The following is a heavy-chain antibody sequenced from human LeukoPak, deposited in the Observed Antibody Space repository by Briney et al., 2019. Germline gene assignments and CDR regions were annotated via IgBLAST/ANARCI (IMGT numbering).Heavy chain of an antibody. V-gene: IGHV1-8*01. J-gene: IGHJ4*02. CDR1: GYTFTSYD. CDR2: MNPNSGNT. D-gene: IGHD3-10*01. CDR3: ARGRGVLLWFGESFDY. Sequence: ASVTVSCKASGYTFTSYDINWVRPATGQGLEWMGWMNPNSGNTGYAQKFQGRVTMTRNTSISTAYMELSSLRSEDTAVYYCARGRGVLLWFGESFDYWGQGTLVTVSS.